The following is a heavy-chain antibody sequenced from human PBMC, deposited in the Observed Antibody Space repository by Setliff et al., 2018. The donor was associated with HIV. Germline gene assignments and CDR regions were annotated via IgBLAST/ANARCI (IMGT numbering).Heavy chain of an antibody. CDR2: IYWNDDK. CDR1: GFSLTTSGVG. D-gene: IGHD2-2*02. Sequence: ASGPTLVNPTQTLTLTCTFSGFSLTTSGVGVGWFRQPPGEALEWLALIYWNDDKRYNPSLKSRLTITKDTSKKQVVLTLTSMDPVDAATYYCAHNRDHTGPYFYDYWGQGARVTVSS. J-gene: IGHJ4*02. V-gene: IGHV2-5*01. CDR3: AHNRDHTGPYFYDY.